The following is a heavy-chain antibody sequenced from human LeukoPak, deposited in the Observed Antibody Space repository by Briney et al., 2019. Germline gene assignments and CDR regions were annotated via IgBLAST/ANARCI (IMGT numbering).Heavy chain of an antibody. CDR1: KFTFRTYW. Sequence: GGSLRLSCAASKFTFRTYWMHWVRQAPGKGLVWVSRISSDGSTTNYAGSVKGRFTISRDNAENALYLQMNSLRVEDTAAYYCVRETAVGGRYFDYWGQGTLVTVSS. CDR3: VRETAVGGRYFDY. D-gene: IGHD2-2*01. V-gene: IGHV3-74*01. CDR2: ISSDGSTT. J-gene: IGHJ4*02.